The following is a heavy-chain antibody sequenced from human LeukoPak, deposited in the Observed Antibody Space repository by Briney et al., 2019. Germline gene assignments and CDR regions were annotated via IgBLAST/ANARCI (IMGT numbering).Heavy chain of an antibody. Sequence: ASVKVSCKTSGYTFTTYPMNWVRQAPGQGLEWMGWINTNTGNPTYAQGFTGRFVFSLDTSVSTANLQITSLKAEDTAVYYCARDPPRSHGAFDIWGQGTLVTVSS. CDR3: ARDPPRSHGAFDI. D-gene: IGHD1-26*01. CDR2: INTNTGNP. V-gene: IGHV7-4-1*02. CDR1: GYTFTTYP. J-gene: IGHJ3*02.